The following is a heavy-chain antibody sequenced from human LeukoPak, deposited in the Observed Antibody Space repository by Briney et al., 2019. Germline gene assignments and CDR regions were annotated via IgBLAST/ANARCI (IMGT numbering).Heavy chain of an antibody. CDR1: GYTFTSYY. Sequence: ASVKVSCKASGYTFTSYYMHWVRQAPGQGLEWMGIINPSGGSTSYAQKFQGRVTITADKSTSTAYMELSSLRSEDTAVYYCASTDTAMVTPGYWGQGTLVTVSS. CDR2: INPSGGST. CDR3: ASTDTAMVTPGY. J-gene: IGHJ4*02. V-gene: IGHV1-46*01. D-gene: IGHD5-18*01.